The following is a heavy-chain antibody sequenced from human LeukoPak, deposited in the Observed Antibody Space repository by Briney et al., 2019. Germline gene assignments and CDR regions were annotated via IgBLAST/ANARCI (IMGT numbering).Heavy chain of an antibody. CDR3: ARSPYYYDPYFDY. D-gene: IGHD3-22*01. Sequence: GGSLRLSCAASGFTFSSYAMHWVRQAPGKGLEWVAVISYDGSNKYYADSVKARFTISRDNSKNTLYLQMNSLRAEDTAVYYCARSPYYYDPYFDYWGQGTLVTVSS. CDR2: ISYDGSNK. CDR1: GFTFSSYA. J-gene: IGHJ4*02. V-gene: IGHV3-30*01.